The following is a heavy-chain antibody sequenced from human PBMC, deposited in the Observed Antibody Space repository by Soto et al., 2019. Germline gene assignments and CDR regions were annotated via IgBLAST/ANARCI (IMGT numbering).Heavy chain of an antibody. CDR2: IYYTGAT. V-gene: IGHV4-59*01. Sequence: SETLSLTCSVSGGSIRSNYWSWIRQRPGKRLEWIGYIYYTGATNYNPSLKSRVTMSVDTSTNQFYLKLSSLTPADTAVYYCARVPPKISGQPGVFDFWGQGALVTVSS. CDR1: GGSIRSNY. J-gene: IGHJ4*02. D-gene: IGHD2-15*01. CDR3: ARVPPKISGQPGVFDF.